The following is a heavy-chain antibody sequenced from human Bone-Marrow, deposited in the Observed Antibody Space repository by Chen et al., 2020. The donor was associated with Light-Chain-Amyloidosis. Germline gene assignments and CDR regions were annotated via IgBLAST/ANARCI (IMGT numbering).Heavy chain of an antibody. CDR3: ARDKVSTIGNFDY. V-gene: IGHV1-2*02. CDR1: GYIFTGYY. D-gene: IGHD1-1*01. J-gene: IGHJ4*02. Sequence: QVQLVQSGAEVKRTGASVKVSCKASGYIFTGYYIHWVRQAPGQGLEWMGWINLNSGATMYSQKIQGRVTMTRDPSISTAYMELSRLRSDDTAVYYCARDKVSTIGNFDYWGQGTLVTVSS. CDR2: INLNSGAT.